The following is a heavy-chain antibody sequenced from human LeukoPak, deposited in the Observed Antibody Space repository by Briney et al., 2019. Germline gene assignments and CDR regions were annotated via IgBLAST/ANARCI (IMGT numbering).Heavy chain of an antibody. CDR1: GGTFSSYA. CDR2: IIPIFGTA. CDR3: ASPDGRYYYDSSGYST. D-gene: IGHD3-22*01. J-gene: IGHJ5*02. Sequence: SVKVSCKASGGTFSSYAISWVRQAPGQGLEWMGGIIPIFGTANYAQKFRGRVTITADESTSTAYMELSSLRSEDTAVYYCASPDGRYYYDSSGYSTWGQGTLVTVSS. V-gene: IGHV1-69*13.